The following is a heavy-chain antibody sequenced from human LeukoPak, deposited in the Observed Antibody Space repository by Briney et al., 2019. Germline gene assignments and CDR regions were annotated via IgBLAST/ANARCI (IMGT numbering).Heavy chain of an antibody. CDR2: INPNSGGT. V-gene: IGHV1-2*02. CDR3: ARVSVVGASRWDY. D-gene: IGHD1-26*01. Sequence: ASVKVSCKASGYTFTGYYMHWVRQAPGQGLEWMGWINPNSGGTNYAQKFQGRVNMTRDTSISTAYMELSRLRSDDTAVCYCARVSVVGASRWDYWGQGTLVTVSS. J-gene: IGHJ4*02. CDR1: GYTFTGYY.